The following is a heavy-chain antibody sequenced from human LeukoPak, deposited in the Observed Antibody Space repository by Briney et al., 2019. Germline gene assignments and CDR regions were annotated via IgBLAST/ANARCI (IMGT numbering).Heavy chain of an antibody. Sequence: GGSLRLSCAASEFTVTSNYMSWVRQAPGKGLEWVSVIHSDGSTYYADSVKGRFTISRDTSKNTLYLQMNSLRAEDTAVYYCARDSGSYFDYWGQGTLVTVSS. CDR3: ARDSGSYFDY. D-gene: IGHD1-26*01. J-gene: IGHJ4*02. CDR2: IHSDGST. CDR1: EFTVTSNY. V-gene: IGHV3-53*01.